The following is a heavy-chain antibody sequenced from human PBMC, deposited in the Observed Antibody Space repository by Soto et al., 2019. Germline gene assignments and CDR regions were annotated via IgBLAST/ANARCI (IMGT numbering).Heavy chain of an antibody. CDR2: ISGYNGDT. Sequence: QGHLVQSGAEVKKPGASVKVSCKASGYTFTRYGISWVRQAPGQGLEWMGWISGYNGDTNYAQNLQGRVTMTIDTSTSYAYMELRSLTSDDTAVYYCAKNGQPPYYYYGLDVWGQGTTVTVSS. D-gene: IGHD2-8*01. J-gene: IGHJ6*02. CDR3: AKNGQPPYYYYGLDV. CDR1: GYTFTRYG. V-gene: IGHV1-18*01.